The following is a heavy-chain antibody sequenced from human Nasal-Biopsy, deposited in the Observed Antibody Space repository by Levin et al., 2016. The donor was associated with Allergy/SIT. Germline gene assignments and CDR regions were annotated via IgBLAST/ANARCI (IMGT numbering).Heavy chain of an antibody. CDR3: ALSMWYDNGIFDY. CDR1: GYNFAGYN. D-gene: IGHD2-15*01. J-gene: IGHJ4*02. CDR2: IHPNTGQT. Sequence: ASVKVSCKASGYNFAGYNIHWVRQVPGQGLEWMGSIHPNTGQTNLAQRFQGRISMTRDMSTTTAQMELRSLQPDDTAVYFVALSMWYDNGIFDYWGQGTLVTVSS. V-gene: IGHV1-2*02.